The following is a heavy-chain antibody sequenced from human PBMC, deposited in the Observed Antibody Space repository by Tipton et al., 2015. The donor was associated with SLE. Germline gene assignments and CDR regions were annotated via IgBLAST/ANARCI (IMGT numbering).Heavy chain of an antibody. D-gene: IGHD3-16*01. J-gene: IGHJ4*02. V-gene: IGHV4-4*07. Sequence: TLSLTCTVSGDFIVSYYWSWIRQPAGKGLEWIGRIHTSGNINYNPSLKSRVTMSLDTSKNQLSLTVNSVTAADTAVYYCARDQRYGYFDYWGQGKLVVVSS. CDR1: GDFIVSYY. CDR3: ARDQRYGYFDY. CDR2: IHTSGNI.